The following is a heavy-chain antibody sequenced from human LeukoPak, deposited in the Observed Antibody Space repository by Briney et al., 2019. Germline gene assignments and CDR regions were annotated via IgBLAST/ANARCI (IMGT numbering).Heavy chain of an antibody. J-gene: IGHJ5*02. CDR1: GFTFSSTS. CDR2: ISESGGST. Sequence: PGGSLRLSCAASGFTFSSTSMNWVRQAPGKGLEWVSSISESGGSTYYADSVKGRFTISRDDSKNTLYLQMNNLRAEDTAVYYCAKNDGGRWPFDPWGQGTLVTVSS. V-gene: IGHV3-23*01. D-gene: IGHD4-23*01. CDR3: AKNDGGRWPFDP.